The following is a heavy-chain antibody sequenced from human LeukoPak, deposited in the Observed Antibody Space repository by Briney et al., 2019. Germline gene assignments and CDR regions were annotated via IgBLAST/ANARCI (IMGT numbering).Heavy chain of an antibody. D-gene: IGHD3-3*01. CDR3: ARGWEYYDFWSGYQPIYYFDY. J-gene: IGHJ4*02. Sequence: SQTLSLTCTVSGDSISSGGYYWSWIRQHPGKGLEWIGYIYYSGSTYYNPSLKSRVTISVDTSKNQFSLKLSSVTAADTAVYYCARGWEYYDFWSGYQPIYYFDYWGQGTLVTVSS. CDR1: GDSISSGGYY. CDR2: IYYSGST. V-gene: IGHV4-31*03.